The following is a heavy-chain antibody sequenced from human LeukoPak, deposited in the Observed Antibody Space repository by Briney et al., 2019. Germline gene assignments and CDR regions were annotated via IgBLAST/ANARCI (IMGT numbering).Heavy chain of an antibody. Sequence: SETLSLTCTVSGGSISSYYWSWIRQPAGKGLEWIGRIYTSGSTNYNPSLKSRVIILVDTAKNHFSLNLTSVTAADTAVYYCARSDGYGLVGIWGQGTMVTVSS. D-gene: IGHD3-10*01. CDR3: ARSDGYGLVGI. J-gene: IGHJ3*02. V-gene: IGHV4-4*07. CDR1: GGSISSYY. CDR2: IYTSGST.